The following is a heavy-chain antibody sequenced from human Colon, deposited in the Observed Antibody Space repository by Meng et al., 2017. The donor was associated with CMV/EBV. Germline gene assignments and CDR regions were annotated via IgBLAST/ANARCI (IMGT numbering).Heavy chain of an antibody. J-gene: IGHJ4*02. CDR1: GFSLTSSVM. Sequence: VKPTETLTLTCTFSGFSLTSSVMRVSWIRQAPGEGPEWVADISVSSTTIHYADSVKGRFTISRDNAKNSLYLQMDSLRAEDTAVYYCARDPGYGTREVTAWGQGTLVTVSS. CDR2: ISVSSTTI. CDR3: ARDPGYGTREVTA. V-gene: IGHV3-11*01. D-gene: IGHD2-21*02.